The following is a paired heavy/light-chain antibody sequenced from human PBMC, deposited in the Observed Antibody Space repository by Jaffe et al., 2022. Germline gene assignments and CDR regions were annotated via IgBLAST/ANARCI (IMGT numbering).Heavy chain of an antibody. CDR2: ISYDGSNK. Sequence: QVQLVESGGGVVQPGRSLRLSCAASGFTFSSYGMHWVRQAPGKGLEWVAVISYDGSNKYYADSVKGRFTISRDNSKNTLYLQMNSLRAEDTAVYYCAKAATYDVDIVATGEYYFDYWGQGTLVTVSS. CDR3: AKAATYDVDIVATGEYYFDY. CDR1: GFTFSSYG. V-gene: IGHV3-30*18. J-gene: IGHJ4*02. D-gene: IGHD5-12*01.
Light chain of an antibody. Sequence: AIRMTQSPSSLSASTGDRVTITCRASQGISSYLAWYQQKPGKAPKLLIYAASTLQSGVPSRFSGSGSGTDFTLTISCLQSEDFATYYCQQYYSYPGTFGPGTKVDIK. V-gene: IGKV1-8*01. CDR1: QGISSY. J-gene: IGKJ3*01. CDR3: QQYYSYPGT. CDR2: AAS.